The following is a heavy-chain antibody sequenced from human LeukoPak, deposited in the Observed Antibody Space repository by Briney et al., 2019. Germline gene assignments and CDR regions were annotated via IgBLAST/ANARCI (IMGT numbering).Heavy chain of an antibody. J-gene: IGHJ5*02. CDR2: MNPNRCNT. V-gene: IGHV1-8*01. CDR1: GYTVTTYD. Sequence: GASVKVSCTASGYTVTTYDLNWVRQATGQGLEWMGWMNPNRCNTGYAQKFQGIVTMTRNISVTTAYMELRTLTSQDTAVYYCARRIRGAPTASWGQGTLVPGSS. CDR3: ARRIRGAPTAS. D-gene: IGHD3-10*01.